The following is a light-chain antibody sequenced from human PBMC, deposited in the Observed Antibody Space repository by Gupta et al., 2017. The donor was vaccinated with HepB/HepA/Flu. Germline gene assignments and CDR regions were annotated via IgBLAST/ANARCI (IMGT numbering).Light chain of an antibody. V-gene: IGLV3-19*01. CDR1: SLTSYY. J-gene: IGLJ2*01. CDR2: GKN. Sequence: SSELTPDPAVSVALGQTVRITCQGDSLTSYYASWYQQEPGQAPALVIYGKNKRPSGIPDRFSGSTSGNTASLTITGAQAEDEADYYCNARDNNGDHREFGGGTKLTVL. CDR3: NARDNNGDHRE.